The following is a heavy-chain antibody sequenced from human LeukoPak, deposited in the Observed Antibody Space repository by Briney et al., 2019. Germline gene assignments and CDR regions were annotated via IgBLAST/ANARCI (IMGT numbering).Heavy chain of an antibody. CDR1: GYSFTSYC. CDR2: IYPGDSGP. J-gene: IGHJ3*01. D-gene: IGHD1-26*01. V-gene: IGHV5-51*01. CDR3: GMSGDRIPLQDDVFDV. Sequence: GESLKISCKVSGYSFTSYCIGWVRQMPGKGLEWMGIIYPGDSGPTYSPSFQGQVTISVDKSINTAYLQWSSLQASDTAMYYCGMSGDRIPLQDDVFDVWGQGTMVTVST.